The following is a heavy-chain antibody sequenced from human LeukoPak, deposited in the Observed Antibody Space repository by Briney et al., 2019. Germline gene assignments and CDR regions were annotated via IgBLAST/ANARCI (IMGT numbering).Heavy chain of an antibody. J-gene: IGHJ4*02. D-gene: IGHD6-13*01. CDR1: GYTFTSYG. CDR3: ASTIAAAGLDY. CDR2: ISAYNGNT. V-gene: IGHV1-18*01. Sequence: VASVKVSCKASGYTFTSYGISWVRQAPGQGLEWMGWISAYNGNTNYAQKLQGRVTMTTDTSTSTAYMELRSLRSDDTAVYYCASTIAAAGLDYWGQGTLVTVSS.